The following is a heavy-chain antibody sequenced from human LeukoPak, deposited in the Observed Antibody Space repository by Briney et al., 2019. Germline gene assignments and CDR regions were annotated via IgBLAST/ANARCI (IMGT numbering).Heavy chain of an antibody. J-gene: IGHJ5*02. D-gene: IGHD1-1*01. V-gene: IGHV4-61*02. CDR3: ARVQLERRRSWFDP. Sequence: SETLSLTCTVSGGSISSGGYYWSWIRQPAGKGLEWIGRIYTSGSTNYNPSLKSRVTISVDTSKNQFSLKLSSVTAADTAVYYCARVQLERRRSWFDPWGQGTLVTVSS. CDR1: GGSISSGGYY. CDR2: IYTSGST.